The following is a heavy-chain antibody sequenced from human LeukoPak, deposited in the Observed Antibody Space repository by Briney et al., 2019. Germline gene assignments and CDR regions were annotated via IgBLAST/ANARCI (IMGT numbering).Heavy chain of an antibody. V-gene: IGHV1-58*01. D-gene: IGHD1-26*01. Sequence: GASVNVSCKASGFTFSNSGVQWVRQARGQRLEWIGWIVVGSGNTNYAQQFQERVTLTRDMSTSTAYMELSSLRSEDTAVYYCAAGKKVGAYLWYYFDLWGRGTLVTVSS. CDR2: IVVGSGNT. CDR1: GFTFSNSG. J-gene: IGHJ2*01. CDR3: AAGKKVGAYLWYYFDL.